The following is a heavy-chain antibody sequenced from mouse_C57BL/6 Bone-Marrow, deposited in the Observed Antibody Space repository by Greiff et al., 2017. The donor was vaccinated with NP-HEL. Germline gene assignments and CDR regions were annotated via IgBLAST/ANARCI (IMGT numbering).Heavy chain of an antibody. Sequence: VQLQQSGPELVKPGASVKLSCKASGYTFTSYDINWVKQRPGQGLEWIGWIYPRDGSTKYNEKFKGKATLTVDTSSSTAYMELHSLTSEDSAVYFCARGAYYGSSYWYFDVWGIGTTVTVSS. D-gene: IGHD1-1*01. CDR2: IYPRDGST. J-gene: IGHJ1*03. V-gene: IGHV1-85*01. CDR3: ARGAYYGSSYWYFDV. CDR1: GYTFTSYD.